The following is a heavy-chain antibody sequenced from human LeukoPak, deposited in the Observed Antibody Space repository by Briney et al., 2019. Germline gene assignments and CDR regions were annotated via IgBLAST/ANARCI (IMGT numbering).Heavy chain of an antibody. CDR1: GGSFSGYY. CDR2: INHSGST. Sequence: SETLSLTCAVYGGSFSGYYWSWIRQPPGKGLEWIGEINHSGSTNYNPSLKSRVTISVDTSKNQFSLKLSSVTAADTAVYYCAKDNQMGIAVAGDAFDIWGQGTMVTVSS. V-gene: IGHV4-34*01. D-gene: IGHD6-19*01. J-gene: IGHJ3*02. CDR3: AKDNQMGIAVAGDAFDI.